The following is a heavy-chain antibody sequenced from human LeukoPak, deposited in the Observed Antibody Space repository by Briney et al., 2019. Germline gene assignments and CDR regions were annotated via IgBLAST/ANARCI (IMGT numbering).Heavy chain of an antibody. J-gene: IGHJ5*02. CDR3: ARHRRHGYCYGDACSLSFWFDP. Sequence: SETLSLTCTVSGGSISSYYWSWIRQPAGKGLEWIGRIYTSGSTNYNPSLKSRVTISMDKSNNHFSLNLKPVTATDTSAYFCARHRRHGYCYGDACSLSFWFDPWGQGTLVTVSS. CDR2: IYTSGST. V-gene: IGHV4-4*07. D-gene: IGHD5-24*01. CDR1: GGSISSYY.